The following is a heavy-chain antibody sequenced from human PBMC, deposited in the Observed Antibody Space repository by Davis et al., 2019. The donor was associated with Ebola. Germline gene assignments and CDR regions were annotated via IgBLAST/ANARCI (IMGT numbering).Heavy chain of an antibody. V-gene: IGHV3-48*01. Sequence: PGGSLRLSCVASGFTFSRYSMNWVRQAPGKGLEWVSYISSTSTVHYADSVKGRFTISRDNSKNTLYLQMNSLRAEDTAVYYCAKDLSTFYANYDFWSGYYTSYFDYWGQGTLVTVSS. CDR3: AKDLSTFYANYDFWSGYYTSYFDY. CDR1: GFTFSRYS. CDR2: ISSTSTV. D-gene: IGHD3-3*01. J-gene: IGHJ4*02.